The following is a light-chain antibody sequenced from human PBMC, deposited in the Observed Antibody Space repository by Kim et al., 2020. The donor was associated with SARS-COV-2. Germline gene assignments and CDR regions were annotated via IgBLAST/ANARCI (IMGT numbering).Light chain of an antibody. J-gene: IGKJ5*01. CDR3: QQSHRHPST. Sequence: DIQMTQSPSSLSASVGDRATISCRASQMISNSLSWYQQRKSGQAPKLLVYDAFSLNDGVPPRFIGSLSGTNFTLTITTVQPEDFATYFWQQSHRHPSTFGQGTRLEIK. CDR2: DAF. CDR1: QMISNS. V-gene: IGKV1-39*01.